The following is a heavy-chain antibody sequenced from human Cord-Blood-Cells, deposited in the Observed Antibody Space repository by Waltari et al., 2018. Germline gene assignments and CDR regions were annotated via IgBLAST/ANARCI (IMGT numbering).Heavy chain of an antibody. Sequence: EVQLVESGGGLVQPGGSLRLSCAASGFTFSSYWMLWVRQATGKGMEWVANIKQDGSEKYYVDSVKGRFTISRDNAKNSLYLQMNSLRAEDTAVYYCARDHDYGDYYFDYWGQGTLVTVSS. D-gene: IGHD4-17*01. J-gene: IGHJ4*02. CDR3: ARDHDYGDYYFDY. CDR2: IKQDGSEK. CDR1: GFTFSSYW. V-gene: IGHV3-7*01.